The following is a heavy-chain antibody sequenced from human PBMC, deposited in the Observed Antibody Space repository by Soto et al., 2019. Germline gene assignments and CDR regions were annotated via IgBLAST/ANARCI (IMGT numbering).Heavy chain of an antibody. V-gene: IGHV3-23*01. CDR3: ARRGSGSYYDY. J-gene: IGHJ4*02. CDR2: ISGSGDST. CDR1: GFTFIGFG. D-gene: IGHD1-26*01. Sequence: GGSLRLSCAASGFTFIGFGSRRVLQAPVKGLEWVSAISGSGDSTYYADSVKGRFTISRDNSKNTLYLQMNSLRAEDTAVYYCARRGSGSYYDYWGQGTLVTVSS.